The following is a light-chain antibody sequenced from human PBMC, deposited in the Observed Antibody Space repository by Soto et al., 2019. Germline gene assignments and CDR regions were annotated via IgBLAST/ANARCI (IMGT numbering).Light chain of an antibody. V-gene: IGLV2-14*01. J-gene: IGLJ3*02. CDR2: EVS. CDR1: SSDVGGYNY. Sequence: QSVLTQPASVSGSPGQSITISCTGTSSDVGGYNYVSWYQQHPGKAPKLMICEVSNRPSGVSNRFSGSKSGNTASLTISGLQAEDEADYYCSSYTSSSTLEFGGGTQLTV. CDR3: SSYTSSSTLE.